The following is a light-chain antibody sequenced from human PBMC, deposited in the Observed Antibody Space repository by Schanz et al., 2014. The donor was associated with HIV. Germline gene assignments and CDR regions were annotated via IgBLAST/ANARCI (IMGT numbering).Light chain of an antibody. CDR2: ANN. CDR3: AAWDDSLSGV. J-gene: IGLJ3*02. V-gene: IGLV1-47*02. CDR1: SSNIEVNP. Sequence: QSVLTQTPSASGTPGQRVTISCSGTSSNIEVNPVDWYLQLPGTAPKLLIHANNQRPSGIPDRFSGSKSGTSASLTISGLRPEDEADYYCAAWDDSLSGVFGGGTKLTVL.